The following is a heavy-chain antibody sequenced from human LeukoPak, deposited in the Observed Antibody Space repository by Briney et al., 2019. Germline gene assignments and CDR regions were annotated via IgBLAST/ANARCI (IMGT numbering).Heavy chain of an antibody. CDR3: AKDSGSYEGGNWFDP. D-gene: IGHD1-26*01. CDR2: ISGSGGST. CDR1: GFTFSSYA. Sequence: GGSLRLSCAASGFTFSSYAMSWVRQAPGKGLEWVSAISGSGGSTYYADSVKGRFTISRDNSKNTLYLQMNSLRAEDTAVYYCAKDSGSYEGGNWFDPWGQGTLVTVSS. V-gene: IGHV3-23*01. J-gene: IGHJ5*02.